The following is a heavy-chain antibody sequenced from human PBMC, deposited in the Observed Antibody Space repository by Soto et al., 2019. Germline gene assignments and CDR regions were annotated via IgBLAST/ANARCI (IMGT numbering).Heavy chain of an antibody. CDR1: FGSLRPYY. Sequence: ASETLCHPRTVPFGSLRPYYWSWIRQPPGKGLEWIGYIYYSGSTNYNPSLKSRVTISVDTSKNQFSLKLSSVTAADTAVYYCARRYGSAFDFWGQGPMVT. CDR3: ARRYGSAFDF. CDR2: IYYSGST. J-gene: IGHJ3*01. D-gene: IGHD3-10*01. V-gene: IGHV4-59*01.